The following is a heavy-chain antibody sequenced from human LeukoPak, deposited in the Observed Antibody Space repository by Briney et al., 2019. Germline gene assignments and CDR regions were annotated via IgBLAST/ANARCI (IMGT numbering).Heavy chain of an antibody. J-gene: IGHJ4*02. CDR2: IGGYNGKT. D-gene: IGHD3-10*01. CDR1: GYSFINYG. Sequence: VASVKVSCKASGYSFINYGISWVRQAPGQGLEWMGWIGGYNGKTNHAQKFQGRVTMTADTSMSTAYMELRSLRSDDTAVYYCARDGSGLWPGDLLPFECWGQGTLVTVSS. V-gene: IGHV1-18*01. CDR3: ARDGSGLWPGDLLPFEC.